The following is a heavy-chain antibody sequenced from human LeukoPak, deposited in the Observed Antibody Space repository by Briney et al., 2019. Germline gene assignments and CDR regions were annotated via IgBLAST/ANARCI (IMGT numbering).Heavy chain of an antibody. CDR2: FDPEDGET. CDR3: ATVRLAYKWNDLYY. Sequence: ASVKVSCKVSGYTLTELSMHWVRQAPGKGLEWMGGFDPEDGETIYAQKFQGRVTMTEDTSTDTAYMELSSLRTEDTAVYYCATVRLAYKWNDLYYWGQGTLVTVSS. V-gene: IGHV1-24*01. J-gene: IGHJ4*02. CDR1: GYTLTELS. D-gene: IGHD1-1*01.